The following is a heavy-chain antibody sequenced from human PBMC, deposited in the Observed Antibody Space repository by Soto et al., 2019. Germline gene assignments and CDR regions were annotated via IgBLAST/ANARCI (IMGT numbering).Heavy chain of an antibody. D-gene: IGHD3-3*01. CDR3: ARRHSKVSFCSGYNWFDP. V-gene: IGHV4-34*01. Sequence: SETLSLTCAVYGGSFSGYYWSWIRQPPGKGLEWIGEINHSGSTNYNPSLKSRVTISVDTSKNQSSLKLSSVTAADTAVYYCARRHSKVSFCSGYNWFDPWGQGTLVTVPS. CDR2: INHSGST. CDR1: GGSFSGYY. J-gene: IGHJ5*02.